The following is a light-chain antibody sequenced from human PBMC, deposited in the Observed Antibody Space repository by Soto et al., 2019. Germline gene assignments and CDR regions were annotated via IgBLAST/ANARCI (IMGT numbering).Light chain of an antibody. CDR3: GTWDSSLSVVL. V-gene: IGLV1-51*01. CDR2: ANN. J-gene: IGLJ2*01. CDR1: RSNVGNNY. Sequence: QSVLTQPPSVSAAPGQKVTISCSGSRSNVGNNYVSWYQQFPGGAPKLLIYANNNRPSGIPDRFSGSKSGTSATLDITGLQTGDEADYYCGTWDSSLSVVLFGGGTKLTVL.